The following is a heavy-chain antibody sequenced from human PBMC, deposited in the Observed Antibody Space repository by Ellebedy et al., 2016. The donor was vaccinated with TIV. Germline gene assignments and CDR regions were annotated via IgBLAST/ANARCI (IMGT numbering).Heavy chain of an antibody. D-gene: IGHD3-10*01. Sequence: GGSLRLSCAASGFTFHSYGMHWVRQAPGKGLEWVTFIRYDGSDKYYADSVKGRFTVSRDNSKNTLTLQMNSRRLEDTAVYYCAKVLFAFGEFESPFDPWGQGTLVIVSS. CDR2: IRYDGSDK. J-gene: IGHJ5*02. CDR1: GFTFHSYG. CDR3: AKVLFAFGEFESPFDP. V-gene: IGHV3-30*02.